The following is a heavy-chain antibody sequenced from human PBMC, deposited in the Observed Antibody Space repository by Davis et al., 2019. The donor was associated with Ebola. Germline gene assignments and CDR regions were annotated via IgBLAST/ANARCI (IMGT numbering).Heavy chain of an antibody. J-gene: IGHJ4*02. CDR1: GYTFTSYA. V-gene: IGHV1-3*01. D-gene: IGHD4-17*01. Sequence: AASVKVSCKASGYTFTSYAMHWVRQAPGQRLEWMGWINAGNGNTKYSQKFQGRVIITRDTSASTAYMELSSLRSEDTAVYYCARWKRDYGSFEYWGQGTLVTVSS. CDR2: INAGNGNT. CDR3: ARWKRDYGSFEY.